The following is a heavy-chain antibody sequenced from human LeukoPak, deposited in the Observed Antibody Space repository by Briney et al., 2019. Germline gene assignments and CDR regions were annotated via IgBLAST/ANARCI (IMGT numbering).Heavy chain of an antibody. CDR3: ARSFYDILIGYYQYFDY. V-gene: IGHV3-13*05. CDR1: GFTFSSYD. J-gene: IGHJ4*02. Sequence: PGGSLRISCAASGFTFSSYDMHWVRQATGKGLEWVSAIGTAGDPYYPGSVKGRFTISRENAKNSLYLQMNSLRAGDTAVYYCARSFYDILIGYYQYFDYWGQGTLVTVSS. CDR2: IGTAGDP. D-gene: IGHD3-9*01.